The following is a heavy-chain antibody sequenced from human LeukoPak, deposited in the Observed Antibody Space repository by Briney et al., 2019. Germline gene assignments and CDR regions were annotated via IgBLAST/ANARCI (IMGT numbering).Heavy chain of an antibody. CDR1: GFTFSDFW. CDR3: VRESRPGGAMGLYHNLDY. V-gene: IGHV3-7*01. CDR2: IKEDGTEK. Sequence: EGSLRLSCAGSGFTFSDFWMTWVRQTPGKGLEWVANIKEDGTEKNLVDSVKGRLTISRDNTKNLLFLEMNNLRGDDTAIYYCVRESRPGGAMGLYHNLDYWGQGTLVAVSS. D-gene: IGHD1-1*01. J-gene: IGHJ4*02.